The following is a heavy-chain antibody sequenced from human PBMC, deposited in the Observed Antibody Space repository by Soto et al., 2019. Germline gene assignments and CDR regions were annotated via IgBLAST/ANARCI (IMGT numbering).Heavy chain of an antibody. J-gene: IGHJ4*02. V-gene: IGHV4-61*01. D-gene: IGHD2-8*02. Sequence: SEPLSLTCTVSGDSISGGSYYWSWIRQPPGKDLEWIGYIYHSGSTNYNPSLKSRVTISVDTSKNQFSLKLTSVTAADTAVYYCARDKITGLFDYWGQGTLVTVSS. CDR3: ARDKITGLFDY. CDR2: IYHSGST. CDR1: GDSISGGSYY.